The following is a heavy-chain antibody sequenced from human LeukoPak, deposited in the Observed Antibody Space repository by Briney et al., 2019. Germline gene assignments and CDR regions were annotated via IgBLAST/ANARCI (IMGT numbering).Heavy chain of an antibody. CDR2: ISSSGSTI. CDR1: GFTFSSYE. D-gene: IGHD3-9*01. Sequence: SGGSLRLSCAASGFTFSSYEMNWVRQAPGKGLEWVSYISSSGSTIYYADSVKGRFTISRDNAKNSLYLQMNSLRAEDTAVYYCACDWSNAFDIWGQGTMVTVSS. CDR3: ACDWSNAFDI. J-gene: IGHJ3*02. V-gene: IGHV3-48*03.